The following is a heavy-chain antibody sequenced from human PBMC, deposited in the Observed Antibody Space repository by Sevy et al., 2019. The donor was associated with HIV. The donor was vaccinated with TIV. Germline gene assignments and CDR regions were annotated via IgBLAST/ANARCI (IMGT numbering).Heavy chain of an antibody. Sequence: GGSLRLSCAASGFTFGTYGMDWVRQAPGKGLEWVAVIWYDGSNKYYGDSVKGRFTISRDNSKNTLYLQMNSLRAEDTAVYYCARGSLYSSGWSESLDYWGQGTLVTVSS. V-gene: IGHV3-33*08. J-gene: IGHJ4*02. CDR1: GFTFGTYG. CDR2: IWYDGSNK. D-gene: IGHD6-19*01. CDR3: ARGSLYSSGWSESLDY.